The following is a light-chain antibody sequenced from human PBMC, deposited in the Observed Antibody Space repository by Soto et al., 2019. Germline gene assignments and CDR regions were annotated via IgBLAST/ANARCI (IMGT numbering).Light chain of an antibody. CDR1: NSDVGGYKY. J-gene: IGLJ1*01. V-gene: IGLV2-11*01. CDR2: DVS. CDR3: CSYAGSYSYV. Sequence: QSALTQPRSVSGSPGQSVTISCTGTNSDVGGYKYVSWYQQYPGKAPKLMIYDVSKRPSGVPDRFSGSKSVNTASLTISGLQAEEEADYFCCSYAGSYSYVFGTGTKLTVL.